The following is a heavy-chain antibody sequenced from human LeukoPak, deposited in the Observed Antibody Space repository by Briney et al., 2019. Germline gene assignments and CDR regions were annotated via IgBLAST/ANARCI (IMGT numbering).Heavy chain of an antibody. Sequence: ASVKVSCKASGYTFTGYYMHWVRQAPGQGLEWMGRINPNSGDTNYAQNFQGRVTMTWDTSISTAYMELSRLRSDDTAIYYCARGGDDYWGQGTLVTVSS. V-gene: IGHV1-2*06. D-gene: IGHD3-16*01. CDR3: ARGGDDY. J-gene: IGHJ4*02. CDR2: INPNSGDT. CDR1: GYTFTGYY.